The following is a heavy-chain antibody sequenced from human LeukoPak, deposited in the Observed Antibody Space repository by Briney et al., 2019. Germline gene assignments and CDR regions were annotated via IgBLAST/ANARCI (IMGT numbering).Heavy chain of an antibody. Sequence: PSKTLSLTCSVSGGSISGSSYYWDWVRQPPGKGLEWIGNIYYSGNTHYNSSLRSRVSISVDTSKNQFSLKLTSVTAADTAVYYCARHWFSGSYYPRYDVWGQGTLVTVSS. J-gene: IGHJ4*02. D-gene: IGHD1-26*01. CDR2: IYYSGNT. CDR1: GGSISGSSYY. CDR3: ARHWFSGSYYPRYDV. V-gene: IGHV4-39*01.